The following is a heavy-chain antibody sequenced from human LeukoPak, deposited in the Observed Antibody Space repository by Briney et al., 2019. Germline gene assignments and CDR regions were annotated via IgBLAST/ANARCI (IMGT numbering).Heavy chain of an antibody. CDR1: GGSISSYY. CDR2: IYYSGST. Sequence: SETLSLTCTVSGGSISSYYWSWIRQPPGKGLEWIGYIYYSGSTNYNPSLKSRVTISVDTSKNQFSLKLSSVTAADTAVYYCARDFNGEGGLGFDYWGQGTLVTVSS. D-gene: IGHD3-16*01. J-gene: IGHJ4*02. V-gene: IGHV4-59*01. CDR3: ARDFNGEGGLGFDY.